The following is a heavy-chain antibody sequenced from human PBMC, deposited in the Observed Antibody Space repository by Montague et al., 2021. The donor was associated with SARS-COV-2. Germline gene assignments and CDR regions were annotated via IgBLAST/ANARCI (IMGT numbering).Heavy chain of an antibody. D-gene: IGHD3-10*01. CDR2: FYHSGGT. Sequence: SETLSLTCTVSGGSISSYFWSWIRQSPGKGLEWIGYFYHSGGTKYNPSLKSRVTISGDTSKNQFSLKLSSVPTADTAVYYCARSGAVPMDWGQGTLVTVSS. V-gene: IGHV4-59*13. CDR3: ARSGAVPMD. J-gene: IGHJ4*02. CDR1: GGSISSYF.